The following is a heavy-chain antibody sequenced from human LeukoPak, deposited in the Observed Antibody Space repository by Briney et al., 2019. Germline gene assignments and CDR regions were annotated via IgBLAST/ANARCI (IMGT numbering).Heavy chain of an antibody. CDR3: ARGGSGWYGYYYYYMDV. CDR1: GYTFTGYY. CDR2: INPNSGGT. Sequence: ASVKVSCKASGYTFTGYYMHWVRQAPGQGLVWMGWINPNSGGTNYAQKFQGRVTMTRDTSISTAYMELSRLRSDDTAVYYCARGGSGWYGYYYYYMDVWGKGTTVTVSS. V-gene: IGHV1-2*02. D-gene: IGHD6-19*01. J-gene: IGHJ6*03.